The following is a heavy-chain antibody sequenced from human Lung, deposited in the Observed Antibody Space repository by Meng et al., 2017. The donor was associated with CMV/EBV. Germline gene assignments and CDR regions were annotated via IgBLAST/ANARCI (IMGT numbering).Heavy chain of an antibody. V-gene: IGHV4-34*01. Sequence: SETXSLTCVVNDESFGPFSAFYWTWIRQTPGKGLEWIGEVNHSGSTNYDPSLKSRVTISVDTSKKQFSLRLTSVTTADTATYYCAGESPMSLGGRIYYYGMDVWXQGTTVTSP. CDR1: DESFGPFSAFY. D-gene: IGHD3-16*01. CDR2: VNHSGST. CDR3: AGESPMSLGGRIYYYGMDV. J-gene: IGHJ6*02.